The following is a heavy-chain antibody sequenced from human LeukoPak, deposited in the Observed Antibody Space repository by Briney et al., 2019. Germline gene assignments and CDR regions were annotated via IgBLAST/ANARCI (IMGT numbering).Heavy chain of an antibody. CDR1: GGSISTYY. Sequence: SETLSLTCTVSGGSISTYYWGWIRQSPGTGLEWIGTIYHSGSAYYNPSLKSRVTISVDTSKNQFSLRLTSVAAADTAVYYCARAYSSSWCDAFDIWGQGTMVTVSS. CDR2: IYHSGSA. J-gene: IGHJ3*02. CDR3: ARAYSSSWCDAFDI. V-gene: IGHV4-38-2*02. D-gene: IGHD6-13*01.